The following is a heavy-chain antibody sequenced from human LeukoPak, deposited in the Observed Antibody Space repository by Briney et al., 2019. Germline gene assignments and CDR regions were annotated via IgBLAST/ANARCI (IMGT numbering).Heavy chain of an antibody. Sequence: PGGTLRLSCAASGFTFSSYSMNWVRQAPGKGLEWVSSVSSSSSYIYYADSVKGRFTISRDNAKNSLYLQMNSLRAEDTAVYYCARVMATPSHLDYWGQGTLVTVSS. J-gene: IGHJ4*02. D-gene: IGHD5-24*01. CDR2: VSSSSSYI. V-gene: IGHV3-21*01. CDR3: ARVMATPSHLDY. CDR1: GFTFSSYS.